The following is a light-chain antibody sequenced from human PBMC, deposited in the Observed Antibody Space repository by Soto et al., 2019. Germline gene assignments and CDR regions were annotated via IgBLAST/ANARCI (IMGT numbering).Light chain of an antibody. V-gene: IGKV1-39*01. Sequence: DIQLTHSASSLSASLGDGVTITSRSSQNINAYVNWYQQKSGKAPELLIYAASNLQSGVPPRFSGSGYGTEFDLIITSLQTEDSATYYCQQSYIIPRTFGQGTKVDIK. CDR1: QNINAY. CDR3: QQSYIIPRT. CDR2: AAS. J-gene: IGKJ2*02.